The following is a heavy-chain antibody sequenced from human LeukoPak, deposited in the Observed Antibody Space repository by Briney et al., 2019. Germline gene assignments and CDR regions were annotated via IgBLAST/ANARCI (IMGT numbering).Heavy chain of an antibody. D-gene: IGHD3-3*01. CDR2: ISAYNGNT. V-gene: IGHV1-18*01. Sequence: RASVKVSCKASGYTFTSYGISWVRQAPGQGLEWMGWISAYNGNTNYAQKLQGRVTMTTDTSTSTAYMELRSLRSDDTAVYYCARDSIWTEWLRHFDYWGQGTLVTVSS. CDR3: ARDSIWTEWLRHFDY. CDR1: GYTFTSYG. J-gene: IGHJ4*02.